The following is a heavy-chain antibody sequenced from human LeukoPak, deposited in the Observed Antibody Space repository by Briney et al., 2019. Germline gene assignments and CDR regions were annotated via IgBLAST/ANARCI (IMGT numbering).Heavy chain of an antibody. D-gene: IGHD5-18*01. CDR1: GYSFTSYW. V-gene: IGHV5-51*01. J-gene: IGHJ6*02. CDR3: ARPDTAMAKDYYGMDV. Sequence: GESLKISCKGSGYSFTSYWIGWVRQMPGKGLEWMGIIYPGDSDTRYSPSFQGQVTISADKSISTAYLQWSSLKASDTAMYYCARPDTAMAKDYYGMDVWGQGTTVTVSS. CDR2: IYPGDSDT.